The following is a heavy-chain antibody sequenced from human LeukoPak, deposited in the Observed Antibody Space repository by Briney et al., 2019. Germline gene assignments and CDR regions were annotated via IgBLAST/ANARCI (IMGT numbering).Heavy chain of an antibody. Sequence: GGSLRLSCAASGFTFSGYWMHWVRQAPGKGLVWVSRINGDGSSPTYADSVKGRFTISRDNAKNSLYLQMNSLRAEDAAVYYCAKGAAGGGGVTNYYYYYMDVWGKGTTVTVSS. J-gene: IGHJ6*03. CDR2: INGDGSSP. V-gene: IGHV3-74*01. CDR1: GFTFSGYW. D-gene: IGHD3-3*01. CDR3: AKGAAGGGGVTNYYYYYMDV.